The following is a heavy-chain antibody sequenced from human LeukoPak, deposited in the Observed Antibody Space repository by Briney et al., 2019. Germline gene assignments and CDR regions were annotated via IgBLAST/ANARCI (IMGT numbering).Heavy chain of an antibody. Sequence: GGSLRLSCAASGFTFSSYSMNWVRQAPGKGLEWISYISSTGSAIYYADSVKGRFTISRDNAKNSLYLQMNSLRAEDTAVYYCARDYGDYVKSFDPWGQGTLVTVSS. CDR1: GFTFSSYS. CDR2: ISSTGSAI. V-gene: IGHV3-48*04. CDR3: ARDYGDYVKSFDP. J-gene: IGHJ5*02. D-gene: IGHD4-17*01.